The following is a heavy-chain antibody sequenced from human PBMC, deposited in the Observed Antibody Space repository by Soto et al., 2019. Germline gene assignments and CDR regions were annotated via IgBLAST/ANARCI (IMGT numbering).Heavy chain of an antibody. Sequence: GASVKVSCKACGYTVTSYGISSVRQAPGQGLEWMGWISAYSGNTNYAQKLQGRVTMTTDTSTSTAYMELRSLRSDDTAVYYCARDSRSRYYYDSSGYFPDYWGQGTLVTVSS. V-gene: IGHV1-18*04. CDR1: GYTVTSYG. D-gene: IGHD3-22*01. CDR3: ARDSRSRYYYDSSGYFPDY. CDR2: ISAYSGNT. J-gene: IGHJ4*02.